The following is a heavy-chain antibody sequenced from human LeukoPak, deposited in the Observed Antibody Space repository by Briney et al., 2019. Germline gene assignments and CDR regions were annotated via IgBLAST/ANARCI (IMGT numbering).Heavy chain of an antibody. CDR1: GYTFTDSY. V-gene: IGHV1-69*05. D-gene: IGHD4-23*01. CDR2: IIPVFGMP. J-gene: IGHJ4*02. Sequence: ASVKVSCKASGYTFTDSYMHWVRQAPEQGLEWMGGIIPVFGMPNYAQKFQGRLTLTTDESTGTAYMELGGLTSDDTAVYYCARSDAGNSEGGIDYWGQGTLVIVSS. CDR3: ARSDAGNSEGGIDY.